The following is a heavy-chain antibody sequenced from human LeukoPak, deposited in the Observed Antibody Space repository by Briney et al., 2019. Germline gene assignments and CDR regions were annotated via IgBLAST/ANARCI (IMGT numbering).Heavy chain of an antibody. J-gene: IGHJ4*02. CDR1: GGSISSYY. V-gene: IGHV3-30*03. CDR3: ARGNSRTYYFDY. D-gene: IGHD6-13*01. Sequence: LSLTCTVSGGSISSYYWSWIRQPPGKGLEWVAVISYDGSNKYYANSVKGRFTISRDNSKNTLYLQMNSLRAEDTAVYYCARGNSRTYYFDYWGQGTLVTVSS. CDR2: ISYDGSNK.